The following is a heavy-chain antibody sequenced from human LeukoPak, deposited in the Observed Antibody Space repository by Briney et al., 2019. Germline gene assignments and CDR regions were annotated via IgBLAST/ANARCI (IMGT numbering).Heavy chain of an antibody. J-gene: IGHJ4*02. D-gene: IGHD2-21*02. CDR3: ARGLWVVTATAIDY. V-gene: IGHV1-3*01. CDR1: GYTFTSYA. Sequence: ASVKVSCKASGYTFTSYAMHWVRQAPGQRLEWMGWINAGNGNTKYSQKFQGRVTITRDTSASTAYVELSSLRSEDTAVYYCARGLWVVTATAIDYWGQGTLVTVSS. CDR2: INAGNGNT.